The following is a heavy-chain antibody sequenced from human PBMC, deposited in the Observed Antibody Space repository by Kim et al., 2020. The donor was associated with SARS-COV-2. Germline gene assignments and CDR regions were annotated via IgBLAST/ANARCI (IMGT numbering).Heavy chain of an antibody. Sequence: GGSLRLSCAASGFTFSSCAIHWVRQAPGKGLEWVAVISYDGSNKNYADSVKGRFTISRDNSKNNLYLQMNSLIAEDTALYYCARAPWSRLRGLTYSYYGLDVWGQGTTVTVSS. CDR3: ARAPWSRLRGLTYSYYGLDV. D-gene: IGHD3-10*01. CDR1: GFTFSSCA. J-gene: IGHJ6*02. V-gene: IGHV3-30-3*01. CDR2: ISYDGSNK.